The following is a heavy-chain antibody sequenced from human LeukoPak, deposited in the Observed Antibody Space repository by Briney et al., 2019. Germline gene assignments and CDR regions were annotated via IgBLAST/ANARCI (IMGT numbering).Heavy chain of an antibody. Sequence: GGSLRLSCAASGFSFIDYYMSWIRQAPGKGLEWVSYMDDSGRIIYYGGSVKGRFTISRDNARNSLFLQMNRLTAEDTAVYFCARVSRAAADSLRYFDYWGQGTLVTVSS. J-gene: IGHJ4*02. CDR2: MDDSGRII. CDR3: ARVSRAAADSLRYFDY. D-gene: IGHD6-13*01. V-gene: IGHV3-11*04. CDR1: GFSFIDYY.